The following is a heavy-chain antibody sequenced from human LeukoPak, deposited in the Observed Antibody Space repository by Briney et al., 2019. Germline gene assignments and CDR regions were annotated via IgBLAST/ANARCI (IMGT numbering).Heavy chain of an antibody. J-gene: IGHJ4*02. CDR2: IYYSGST. CDR1: GGSISSYY. CDR3: ASVRSDYYDSSGYYYVSPNFDY. Sequence: SETLSLTCTVSGGSISSYYWSWIRQPPGKGLEWIGYIYYSGSTNYNPSLKSRVTISVDTSKNQFSLKLSSVTAADTAVYYCASVRSDYYDSSGYYYVSPNFDYWGQGTLVTVSS. V-gene: IGHV4-59*01. D-gene: IGHD3-22*01.